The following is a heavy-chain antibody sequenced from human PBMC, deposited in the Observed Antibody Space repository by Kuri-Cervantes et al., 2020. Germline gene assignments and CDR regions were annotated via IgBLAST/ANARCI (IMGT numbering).Heavy chain of an antibody. V-gene: IGHV3-43*01. CDR2: ISWDGGST. CDR3: ARLTYYSGSGSYYNDPYGMDV. J-gene: IGHJ6*02. CDR1: GFTFDDYT. Sequence: GESLKISCAASGFTFDDYTMHWVRQAPGKGLEWVSLISWDGGSTYYADSVKGRLTISRDNGKNSLYLQMNSLRVEDTAVYYCARLTYYSGSGSYYNDPYGMDVWGQGTTVTVSS. D-gene: IGHD3-10*01.